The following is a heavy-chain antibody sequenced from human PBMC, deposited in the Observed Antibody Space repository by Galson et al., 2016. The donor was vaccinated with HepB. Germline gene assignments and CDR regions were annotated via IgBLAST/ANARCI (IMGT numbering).Heavy chain of an antibody. Sequence: PALVKPTQTLTLTCTFSGFSLSTNGVGVGWIRQPPGKALEWLALIYLDDDKRFSPSLKSRLTITKDTSKNQVVLTMTNVDPVDTATYYCAHRTNGRGWYYYYYGIDVWGQGTTVTVSS. CDR3: AHRTNGRGWYYYYYGIDV. CDR1: GFSLSTNGVG. J-gene: IGHJ6*02. CDR2: IYLDDDK. V-gene: IGHV2-5*02. D-gene: IGHD6-19*01.